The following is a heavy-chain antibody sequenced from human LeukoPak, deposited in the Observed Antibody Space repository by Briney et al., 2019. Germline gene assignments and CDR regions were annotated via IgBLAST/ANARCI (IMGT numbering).Heavy chain of an antibody. Sequence: SETLSLTCTVSGGSISSYYWNWIRQPPGKGLEWIGSIYYSGSIYYNPSLKSRVTISVDTSKNQFSLKLSSVTAADTAVYYCASFVQPPRIPVDAFDIWGQGTMVTVSS. D-gene: IGHD2-8*01. CDR1: GGSISSYY. CDR3: ASFVQPPRIPVDAFDI. CDR2: IYYSGSI. V-gene: IGHV4-59*05. J-gene: IGHJ3*02.